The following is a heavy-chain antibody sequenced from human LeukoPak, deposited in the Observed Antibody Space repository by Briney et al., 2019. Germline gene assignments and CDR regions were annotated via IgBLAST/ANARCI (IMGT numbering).Heavy chain of an antibody. CDR3: AKDHGESYYGSGSLFDY. V-gene: IGHV3-30*18. Sequence: GSLRLSCAASGFTFSSYGMHWVRQAPGKGLEWVAVISYDGSNKYYADSVKGRFTISRDNSKNTLYLQMNSLRAEDTAVYYYAKDHGESYYGSGSLFDYWGQGTLVTVSS. J-gene: IGHJ4*02. D-gene: IGHD3-10*01. CDR2: ISYDGSNK. CDR1: GFTFSSYG.